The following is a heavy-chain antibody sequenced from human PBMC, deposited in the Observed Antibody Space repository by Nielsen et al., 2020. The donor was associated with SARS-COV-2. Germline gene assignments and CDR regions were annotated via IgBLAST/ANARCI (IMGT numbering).Heavy chain of an antibody. CDR3: ARGYAPTNYYDF. J-gene: IGHJ4*02. D-gene: IGHD2-8*01. CDR1: GGSFSGYY. CDR2: INHSGST. V-gene: IGHV4-34*01. Sequence: SETLSLTCAVYGGSFSGYYWNWIRQPPGKGLEWIGEINHSGSTKYNPSLKSRVTMSVDTSTNQFSLMLSSVTAADTAVYFCARGYAPTNYYDFWGQGTLVTVSS.